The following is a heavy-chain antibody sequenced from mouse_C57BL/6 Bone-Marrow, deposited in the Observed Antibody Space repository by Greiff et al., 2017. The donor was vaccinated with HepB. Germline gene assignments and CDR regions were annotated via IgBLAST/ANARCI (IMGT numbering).Heavy chain of an antibody. CDR2: INPNNGGT. D-gene: IGHD3-2*02. Sequence: EVKLQESGPELVKPGASVKMSCKASGYTFTDYNMHWVKQSHGKSLEWIGYINPNNGGTSYNQKFKGKATLTVNKSSSTAYMELRSLTSEDSAVYYCARRRQLRLLGYAMDYWGQGTSVTVSS. J-gene: IGHJ4*01. V-gene: IGHV1-22*01. CDR3: ARRRQLRLLGYAMDY. CDR1: GYTFTDYN.